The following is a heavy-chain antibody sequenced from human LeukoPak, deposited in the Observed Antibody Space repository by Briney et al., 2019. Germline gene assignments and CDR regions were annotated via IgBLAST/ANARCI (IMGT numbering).Heavy chain of an antibody. J-gene: IGHJ4*02. CDR3: ARESIAAAGAFDY. Sequence: GGSLRLSCAASGFPFSSYSMNWVRQAPGKGLEWVSYISSSSTIYYADSVKGRFTISRDNAKNSLYLQMNSLRDEDTAVYYCARESIAAAGAFDYWGQGTLVTVSS. V-gene: IGHV3-48*02. D-gene: IGHD6-13*01. CDR1: GFPFSSYS. CDR2: ISSSSTI.